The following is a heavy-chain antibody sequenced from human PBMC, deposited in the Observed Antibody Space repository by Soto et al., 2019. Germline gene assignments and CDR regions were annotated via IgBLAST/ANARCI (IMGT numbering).Heavy chain of an antibody. V-gene: IGHV1-18*01. CDR2: ISAYNGNT. CDR3: ARDKLVHYYFDY. CDR1: GYTFTSYD. Sequence: ASVKVSGKASGYTFTSYDINGVRQAPGQGLEWMGWISAYNGNTNYAQKFQGRVTMTTDTSTSTAYMELRSLRSDDTAVYYCARDKLVHYYFDYWGQGTLVTVSS. D-gene: IGHD6-6*01. J-gene: IGHJ4*02.